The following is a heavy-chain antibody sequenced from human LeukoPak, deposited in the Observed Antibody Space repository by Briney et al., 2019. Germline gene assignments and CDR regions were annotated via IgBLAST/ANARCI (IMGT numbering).Heavy chain of an antibody. J-gene: IGHJ4*02. Sequence: SETLSLTCTVSGCCLSSLPYDWVWIRQPPGKDLEYIGSISSSGSTYYNASVQSRVTISVDASKNQFSLKLGSVTAADTAVYYCARHLYQRDGTKRGFDYWGQGTLVTVPS. CDR1: GCCLSSLPYD. V-gene: IGHV4-39*01. CDR3: ARHLYQRDGTKRGFDY. CDR2: ISSSGST. D-gene: IGHD5-24*01.